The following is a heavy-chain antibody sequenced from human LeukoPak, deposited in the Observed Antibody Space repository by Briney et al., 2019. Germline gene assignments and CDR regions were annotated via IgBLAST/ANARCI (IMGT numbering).Heavy chain of an antibody. CDR1: GGSISSYY. D-gene: IGHD5-18*01. J-gene: IGHJ6*03. CDR2: IYYSRST. CDR3: ARDQGYCYGYSYYYYYMDV. V-gene: IGHV4-59*01. Sequence: PSETLSLXCTVSGGSISSYYWSWIRQPPGKGLEWIGYIYYSRSTNYNPSLKSRVTISVDTSKNHFSLKLSSVTAADTAVYYCARDQGYCYGYSYYYYYMDVWGKGTTVTVSS.